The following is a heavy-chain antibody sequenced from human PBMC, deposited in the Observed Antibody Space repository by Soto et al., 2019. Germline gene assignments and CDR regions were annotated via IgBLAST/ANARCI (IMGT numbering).Heavy chain of an antibody. D-gene: IGHD3-9*01. Sequence: EVQLLESGGGLVQPGGSLRLSCAASGFTFSSYAMSWVRQAPGKGLEWVSAISGSGGSTYYADSVKGRFTISRDNSKNTLYLQMNSLRAEDTAVYYCASGGGLYDILTGYYPGPHYWGQGTLVTVSS. CDR3: ASGGGLYDILTGYYPGPHY. CDR1: GFTFSSYA. CDR2: ISGSGGST. V-gene: IGHV3-23*01. J-gene: IGHJ4*02.